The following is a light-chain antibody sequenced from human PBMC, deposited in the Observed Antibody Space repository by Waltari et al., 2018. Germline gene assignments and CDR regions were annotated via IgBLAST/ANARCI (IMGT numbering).Light chain of an antibody. CDR3: QQTYTTPYT. CDR1: QSLSSD. CDR2: AAS. J-gene: IGKJ2*01. Sequence: VTITCRASQSLSSDLNWYQQKPGKAPKLLIYAASSVQSGVPSRFSGSGSGTDFTLTISSLQPEDFATYYCQQTYTTPYTFGQGTNLEIK. V-gene: IGKV1-39*01.